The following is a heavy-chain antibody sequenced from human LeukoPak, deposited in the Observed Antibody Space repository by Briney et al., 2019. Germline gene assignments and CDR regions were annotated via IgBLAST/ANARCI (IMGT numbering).Heavy chain of an antibody. CDR2: IYSDGTT. CDR1: GFSVSSIY. J-gene: IGHJ4*02. Sequence: GGSLRLSCAASGFSVSSIYMNWVRQAPGRGLEWVSVIYSDGTTYYADSVKGRFTISRDDSKNTLYLHMNSLRAEDTAVYYCARAPNWRFDHWGQGTLVTVSS. CDR3: ARAPNWRFDH. D-gene: IGHD1-1*01. V-gene: IGHV3-53*01.